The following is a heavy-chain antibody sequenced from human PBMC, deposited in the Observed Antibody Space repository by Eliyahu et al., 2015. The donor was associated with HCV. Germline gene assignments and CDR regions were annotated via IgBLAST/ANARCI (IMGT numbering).Heavy chain of an antibody. CDR2: IRSKAYGGTT. V-gene: IGHV3-49*03. J-gene: IGHJ5*02. CDR1: GFTFGDYA. CDR3: GLDYDFVWGSYRP. D-gene: IGHD3-16*02. Sequence: EVQLVESGGGLEQPGRSLSLSCTASGFTFGDYALSWFRQXPGXGLEWVGFIRSKAYGGTTQYAASVKGRFTISRDDSKSIAYLQMNSLKTEDTAVYYCGLDYDFVWGSYRPWGQGTLVTVSS.